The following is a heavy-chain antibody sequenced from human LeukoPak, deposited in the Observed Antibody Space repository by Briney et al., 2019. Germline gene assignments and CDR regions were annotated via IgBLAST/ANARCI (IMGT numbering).Heavy chain of an antibody. J-gene: IGHJ4*02. D-gene: IGHD3-10*01. CDR2: ISSSSSYI. V-gene: IGHV3-21*01. CDR1: GFTFSSYS. Sequence: GGSLRLSCAASGFTFSSYSMNWVRQAPGKGLEWVSSISSSSSYIYYADSVKGRFTISRDSAKNSLYLQMNSLRAEDTAVYYCARENYGSGSYEGYFDYWGQGTLVTVSS. CDR3: ARENYGSGSYEGYFDY.